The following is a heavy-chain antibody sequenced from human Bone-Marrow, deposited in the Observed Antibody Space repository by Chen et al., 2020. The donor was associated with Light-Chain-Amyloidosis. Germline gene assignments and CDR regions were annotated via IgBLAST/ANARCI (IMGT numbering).Heavy chain of an antibody. CDR2: INPDGTRV. J-gene: IGHJ4*02. CDR3: SREFTGYDDY. CDR1: GFPFRTSW. D-gene: IGHD5-12*01. Sequence: DVKLLESGGGLVQPGGYLRLSCAASGFPFRTSWMHWVRQAPGKGLVWVSRINPDGTRVDYADSVRGRFTISRDDAKSTVYLQMNSLRAEDTAVYYCSREFTGYDDYWGQGTLVTVSS. V-gene: IGHV3-74*01.